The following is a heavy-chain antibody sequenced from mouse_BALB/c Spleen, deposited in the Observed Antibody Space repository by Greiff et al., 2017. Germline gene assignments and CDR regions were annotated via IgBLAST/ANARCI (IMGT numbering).Heavy chain of an antibody. J-gene: IGHJ1*01. CDR2: IDPANGNT. Sequence: VQLKESGAELVKPGASVKLSCTASGFNIKDTYMHWVKQRPEQGLEWIGRIDPANGNTKYDPKFQGKATITADTSSNTAYLQLSSLTSEDTAVYYCARSLYYGSSYGYFDVWGAGTTVTVSS. CDR3: ARSLYYGSSYGYFDV. CDR1: GFNIKDTY. D-gene: IGHD1-1*01. V-gene: IGHV14-3*02.